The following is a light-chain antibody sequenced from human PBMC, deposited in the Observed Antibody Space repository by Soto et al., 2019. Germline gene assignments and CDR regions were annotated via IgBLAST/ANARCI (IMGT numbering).Light chain of an antibody. CDR1: QSVSSS. CDR3: QQYNDWPLT. V-gene: IGKV3-15*01. CDR2: GAS. J-gene: IGKJ4*01. Sequence: EIVMTQSPATLSVSPGERATLSCRASQSVSSSLAWYQLQPGQAPRLLIYGASTRATGIPARFSGSGSGTDFTLTISSLQSEDFAVYYCQQYNDWPLTFGGGTKVEIK.